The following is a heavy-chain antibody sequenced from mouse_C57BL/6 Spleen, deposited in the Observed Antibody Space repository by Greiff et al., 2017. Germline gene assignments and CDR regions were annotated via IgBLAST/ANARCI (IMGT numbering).Heavy chain of an antibody. CDR3: ARAAQATPFDY. D-gene: IGHD3-2*02. CDR1: GYSITSGYY. V-gene: IGHV3-6*01. Sequence: VQLQQSGPGLVKPSQSLSLTCSVTGYSITSGYYWNWIRQFPGNKLEWMGYISYDGSNNYNPSLKNRISITRDTSKNQFFLKLNSVTTEDTATYYCARAAQATPFDYWGQGTTLTVSS. CDR2: ISYDGSN. J-gene: IGHJ2*01.